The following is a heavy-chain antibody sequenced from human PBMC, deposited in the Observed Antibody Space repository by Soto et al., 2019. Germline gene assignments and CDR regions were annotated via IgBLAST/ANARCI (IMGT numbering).Heavy chain of an antibody. J-gene: IGHJ6*02. D-gene: IGHD3-10*01. V-gene: IGHV4-34*01. CDR1: GGSFSGYY. CDR3: ATGRGVRGVIITTYYYYGLDV. CDR2: INHSGST. Sequence: QVQLQQWGAGLLKPSETLSLTCAVYGGSFSGYYWSWIRQPPGKGLEWIGEINHSGSTNYNPSLKSRVTISVDTSKNQFSMKLSSVSAADTAVYYCATGRGVRGVIITTYYYYGLDVCDQGTTVTVSS.